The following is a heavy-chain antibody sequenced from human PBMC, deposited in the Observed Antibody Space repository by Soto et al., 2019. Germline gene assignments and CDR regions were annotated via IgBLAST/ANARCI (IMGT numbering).Heavy chain of an antibody. CDR1: GYSFTSYW. D-gene: IGHD3-22*01. J-gene: IGHJ3*02. CDR2: IYPGDSDT. CDR3: ARGRDRSYDSSGHDAFDI. Sequence: GESLKISCKGSGYSFTSYWIGWVRQMPGKGLEWMGIIYPGDSDTRYSPSFQGQVTISADKSISTAYLQWSSLKASDTAMYYCARGRDRSYDSSGHDAFDIWGQETMVTVSS. V-gene: IGHV5-51*01.